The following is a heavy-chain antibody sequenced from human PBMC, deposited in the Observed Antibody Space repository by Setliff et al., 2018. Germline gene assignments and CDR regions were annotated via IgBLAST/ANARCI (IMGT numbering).Heavy chain of an antibody. V-gene: IGHV4-38-2*02. J-gene: IGHJ4*02. CDR3: ARRLSGSGGDDY. CDR1: GGSNSSYY. CDR2: IYHSGST. D-gene: IGHD6-19*01. Sequence: SETLSLTCTVSGGSNSSYYWGWIRQPPGKGLEWIGSIYHSGSTYHNPSLKTRVTISVDTSKNQFSLKLSSVTAADTAVYYCARRLSGSGGDDYWGQGTLVTVSS.